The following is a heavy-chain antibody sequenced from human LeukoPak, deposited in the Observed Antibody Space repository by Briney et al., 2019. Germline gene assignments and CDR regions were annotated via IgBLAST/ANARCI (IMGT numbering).Heavy chain of an antibody. V-gene: IGHV3-23*01. J-gene: IGHJ4*02. CDR3: AKCRPDSSGCADY. CDR1: GFSFRSSA. CDR2: VRDNGGGT. Sequence: GGSLRLSCAASGFSFRSSAMASASQDPGGWLGWVSSVRDNGGGTYYADSVKGRFTVSRDNSKNTVFLQMNSLRADDTAVYYCAKCRPDSSGCADYWGQGTLVTVSS. D-gene: IGHD6-19*01.